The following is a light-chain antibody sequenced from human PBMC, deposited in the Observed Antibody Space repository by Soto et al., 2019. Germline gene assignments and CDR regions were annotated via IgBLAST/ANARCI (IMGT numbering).Light chain of an antibody. Sequence: EIVMTQSPATLSVSPGERATLSCRASQSVSSNLAWYQQKPGQAPRLLIYGASTRATGIPARFSGSGSGTEYTLIISSLQSEDFAVYYCQQYNSRPPMTFGQGTKVEIK. CDR2: GAS. CDR1: QSVSSN. J-gene: IGKJ1*01. V-gene: IGKV3-15*01. CDR3: QQYNSRPPMT.